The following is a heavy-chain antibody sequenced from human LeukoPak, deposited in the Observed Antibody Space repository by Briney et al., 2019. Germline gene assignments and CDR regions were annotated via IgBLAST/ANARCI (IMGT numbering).Heavy chain of an antibody. V-gene: IGHV3-30*04. CDR3: ARVYYYGSGSYYRHYYMDV. CDR1: GFTFSSYA. D-gene: IGHD3-10*01. CDR2: ISYDGSKK. J-gene: IGHJ6*03. Sequence: TGGSLRLSCAASGFTFSSYAMHWVRQAPGKGLEWVAVISYDGSKKYFADSVKGLCTISRDNSKNTLYLQMNSLRAEDTAVYYCARVYYYGSGSYYRHYYMDVWGKGTTVTVSS.